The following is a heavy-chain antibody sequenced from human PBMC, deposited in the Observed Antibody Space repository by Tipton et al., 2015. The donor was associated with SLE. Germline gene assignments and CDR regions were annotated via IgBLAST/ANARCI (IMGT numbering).Heavy chain of an antibody. V-gene: IGHV4-59*12. CDR1: GGSISSSY. D-gene: IGHD5-18*01. CDR2: IHSSGST. CDR3: ARLHGYSYGLNWFDP. J-gene: IGHJ5*02. Sequence: TLSLTCTVSGGSISSSYWSWIRQPPGKGLEWIGYIHSSGSTNYNPSLKSRVTMSVDTSKNQFSLRLTSVIAADTAVYYCARLHGYSYGLNWFDPWGQGTLVTVSS.